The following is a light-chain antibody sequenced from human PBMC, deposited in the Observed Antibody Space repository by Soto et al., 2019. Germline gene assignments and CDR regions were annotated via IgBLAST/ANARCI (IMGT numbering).Light chain of an antibody. CDR3: LQDYNYPWT. J-gene: IGKJ1*01. CDR1: QGIRND. V-gene: IGKV1-6*01. Sequence: AIQMTQSPSSLSASVGDRVTITCRASQGIRNDLGWYQQKPGKAPKLLIYAAPSLQSGVPSRFSGSGSGTDFTLTISSLQPADFATYYCLQDYNYPWTFGQGTKVEIK. CDR2: AAP.